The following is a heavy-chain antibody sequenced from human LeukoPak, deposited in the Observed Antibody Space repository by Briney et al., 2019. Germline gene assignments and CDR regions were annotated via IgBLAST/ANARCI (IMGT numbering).Heavy chain of an antibody. D-gene: IGHD6-19*01. Sequence: GGSLXLSCAASGVTFSSYGRHWVRQAPGKGLEWVAVISYDGSNKYYADSVKGRFTISRDNSKNTLYLQMTSLRAEDTAVYYCAKDRFYSSEHNFDYWGQGPLVTVSS. CDR2: ISYDGSNK. V-gene: IGHV3-30*18. CDR1: GVTFSSYG. CDR3: AKDRFYSSEHNFDY. J-gene: IGHJ4*02.